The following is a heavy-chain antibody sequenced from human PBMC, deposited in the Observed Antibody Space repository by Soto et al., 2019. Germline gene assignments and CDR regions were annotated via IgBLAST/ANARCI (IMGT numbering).Heavy chain of an antibody. CDR1: GFTFSSYA. CDR2: ISGSGGST. J-gene: IGHJ4*02. Sequence: EVQLLESGGGLVQPGGSLRLSCAASGFTFSSYAMSWVRQAPGKGLEWVSAISGSGGSTYYADSVKGRFTISRDNSQNARYLQMNSLRAEDTAVYYCAKVQSQVVAAPFDYWGQGTLVTVSS. V-gene: IGHV3-23*01. D-gene: IGHD2-15*01. CDR3: AKVQSQVVAAPFDY.